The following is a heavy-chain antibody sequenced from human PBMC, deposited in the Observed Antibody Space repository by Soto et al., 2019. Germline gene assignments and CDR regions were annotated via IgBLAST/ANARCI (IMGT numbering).Heavy chain of an antibody. CDR2: IFWDDDK. CDR1: GFSLSTRGVG. CDR3: AHRSRGYAYYFDQ. Sequence: QSTLKESGPTLVKPTQTLTLTCSFSGFSLSTRGVGVGWIRQPPGKALEWLALIFWDDDKWYSPSLRSRLTITEDTSKNQVLLIMTNMDPVDTATYYCAHRSRGYAYYFDQWGQGTLVTVSS. D-gene: IGHD5-12*01. V-gene: IGHV2-5*02. J-gene: IGHJ4*02.